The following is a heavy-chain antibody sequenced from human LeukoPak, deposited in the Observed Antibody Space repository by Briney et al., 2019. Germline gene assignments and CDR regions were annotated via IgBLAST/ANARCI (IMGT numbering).Heavy chain of an antibody. V-gene: IGHV1-8*01. CDR2: MNPNSGNT. D-gene: IGHD5-18*01. Sequence: ASVKVSCKASGYTFTIYDINWVRQATGQGLEWMGWMNPNSGNTGYAQKFQGRVTMTRNTSISTAYMELSSLRSEDTAVYYCARVVDTAMVIGYWGQGTLVTVSS. CDR3: ARVVDTAMVIGY. J-gene: IGHJ4*02. CDR1: GYTFTIYD.